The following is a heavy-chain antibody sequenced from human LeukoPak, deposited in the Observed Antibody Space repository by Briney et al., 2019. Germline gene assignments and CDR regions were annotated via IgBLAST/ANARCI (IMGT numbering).Heavy chain of an antibody. J-gene: IGHJ4*02. CDR3: ARLDRGINAAHFDY. CDR1: GGSISSSSFY. CDR2: ISYSGTT. V-gene: IGHV4-39*01. D-gene: IGHD6-25*01. Sequence: SETLSLTCTVSGGSISSSSFYWGWIRQPPGKGLEWIVVISYSGTTYYNPSLKSRVTISVDTSKNQFSLKLNSVTAADTAVYYCARLDRGINAAHFDYWGQGTLVTVSS.